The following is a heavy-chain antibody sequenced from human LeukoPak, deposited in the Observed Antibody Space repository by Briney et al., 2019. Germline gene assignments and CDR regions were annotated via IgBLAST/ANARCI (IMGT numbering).Heavy chain of an antibody. CDR2: ISSSSSYI. CDR3: ARVSSPDIVVVVAANYYYYGMDV. J-gene: IGHJ6*02. CDR1: GFTFSSYS. V-gene: IGHV3-21*01. D-gene: IGHD2-15*01. Sequence: GGSLRLSCAASGFTFSSYSMNWVRQAPGKGLEWVSSISSSSSYIYYADSVKGRFTISRDNSKNTLYLQMNSLRAEDTAVYYCARVSSPDIVVVVAANYYYYGMDVWGQGTTVTVSS.